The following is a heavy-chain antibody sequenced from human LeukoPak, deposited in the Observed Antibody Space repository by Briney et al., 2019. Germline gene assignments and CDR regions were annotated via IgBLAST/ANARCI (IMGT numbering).Heavy chain of an antibody. CDR3: AQWHTVDY. V-gene: IGHV3-23*01. CDR1: GFTFSSAP. Sequence: PGGSLRLSCAASGFTFSSAPMSWVRQAPGKGLEWVSVIGGSGGNTNYADSVRGRFTISRDNSKNTLCLQMNSLRAEDTAVYYCAQWHTVDYWGQGTLVTVSS. J-gene: IGHJ4*02. CDR2: IGGSGGNT. D-gene: IGHD2-8*01.